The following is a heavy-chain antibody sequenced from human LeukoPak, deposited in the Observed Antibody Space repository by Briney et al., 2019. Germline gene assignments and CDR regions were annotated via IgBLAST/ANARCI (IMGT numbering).Heavy chain of an antibody. J-gene: IGHJ6*02. CDR3: ARVGDYGDYYYYGMDV. CDR1: GGSINSYY. Sequence: PSETLSLTCTVSGGSINSYYWSWIRQPPGKGLEWIGYIYYSGSTNYNPSLKSRVTISVDTSKNQFSLKLSSVTAADTAVYYCARVGDYGDYYYYGMDVWGQGTTVTVSS. V-gene: IGHV4-59*01. D-gene: IGHD4-17*01. CDR2: IYYSGST.